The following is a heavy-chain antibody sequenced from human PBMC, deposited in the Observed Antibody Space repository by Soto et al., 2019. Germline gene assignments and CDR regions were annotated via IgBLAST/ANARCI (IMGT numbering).Heavy chain of an antibody. D-gene: IGHD6-13*01. Sequence: PGGSLRLSCAVSGFTFSNAWMSWVRQAPRKGLEWVGRIKSKTDGGTTDYAAPVKGRFTISRDDSKNTLYLQMNSLKTEDTAVYYCTTGSSSWYPLLQHWGQGTLVTVSS. CDR2: IKSKTDGGTT. CDR3: TTGSSSWYPLLQH. J-gene: IGHJ1*01. CDR1: GFTFSNAW. V-gene: IGHV3-15*01.